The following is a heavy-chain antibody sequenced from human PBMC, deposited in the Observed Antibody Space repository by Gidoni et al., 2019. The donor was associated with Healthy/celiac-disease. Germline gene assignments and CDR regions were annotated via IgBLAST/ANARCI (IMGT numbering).Heavy chain of an antibody. D-gene: IGHD3-16*01. Sequence: QVKLVQSGAAVKKPGASVKVSCKASGYTFTSYGISWVRQAPGQGLEWMGWISSYNGNTNYAQKLQGRVTMTTDTSTSTAYMELRSLRSDDTAVYYCARDPSDYIWGSYGWFDPWGQGTLVTVSS. V-gene: IGHV1-18*01. J-gene: IGHJ5*02. CDR1: GYTFTSYG. CDR3: ARDPSDYIWGSYGWFDP. CDR2: ISSYNGNT.